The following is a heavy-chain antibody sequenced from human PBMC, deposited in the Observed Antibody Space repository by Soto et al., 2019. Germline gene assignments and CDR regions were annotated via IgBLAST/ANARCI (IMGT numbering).Heavy chain of an antibody. CDR1: GGSMNMGSHS. CDR3: ASGLFGYEDGIYPSPDNWFAP. V-gene: IGHV4-30-2*06. D-gene: IGHD2-2*01. J-gene: IGHJ5*02. Sequence: SETLSLTCSVSGGSMNMGSHSWNWIRHSPGKGLEWIGFVYYSGTTYYDPALNSRVTISVDRAKSQFSLQLRSVTAADTAVYFCASGLFGYEDGIYPSPDNWFAPWSQGTLVTVSS. CDR2: VYYSGTT.